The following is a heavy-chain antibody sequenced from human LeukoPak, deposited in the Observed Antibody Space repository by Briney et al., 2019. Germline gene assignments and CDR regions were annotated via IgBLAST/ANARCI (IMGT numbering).Heavy chain of an antibody. CDR3: ARGCSAGTPHNWFDP. CDR1: GGSISSGGYY. Sequence: PSETLSLTCTVSGGSISSGGYYWSWIRQPPGKGLEWIGYIYYSGSTNYNPSLKSRVTISVDTSKNQFSLKLSSVTAADTAVYYCARGCSAGTPHNWFDPWGQGTLVTVSS. V-gene: IGHV4-61*08. J-gene: IGHJ5*02. CDR2: IYYSGST. D-gene: IGHD6-13*01.